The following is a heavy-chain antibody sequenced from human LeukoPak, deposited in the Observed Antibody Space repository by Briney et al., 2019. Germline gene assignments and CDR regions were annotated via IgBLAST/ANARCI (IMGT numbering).Heavy chain of an antibody. Sequence: PSQTLSLTCTVSGGSISSGGYYWSWIRQHPGKGLEWIGYIYYSGSTYYNPSLKSRVTISVDTSKNQFSLKLSSVTAADTAVYYCARDIGYGGIDYWGQGTLVTVSS. D-gene: IGHD5-18*01. CDR1: GGSISSGGYY. CDR2: IYYSGST. J-gene: IGHJ4*02. V-gene: IGHV4-30-4*08. CDR3: ARDIGYGGIDY.